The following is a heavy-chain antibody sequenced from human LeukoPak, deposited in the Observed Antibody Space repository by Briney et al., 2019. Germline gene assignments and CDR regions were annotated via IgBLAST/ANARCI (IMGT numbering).Heavy chain of an antibody. CDR2: IYYSGST. J-gene: IGHJ3*02. V-gene: IGHV4-59*01. Sequence: PSETLSLTCTVPGGSISSYYWSWIRQPPGKGLEWIGYIYYSGSTNYNPSLKGRVTISVDTSKNQFSLKLSSVTAADTAVYYCARGGPLAAFDIWGQGTMVTVSS. D-gene: IGHD3-16*01. CDR3: ARGGPLAAFDI. CDR1: GGSISSYY.